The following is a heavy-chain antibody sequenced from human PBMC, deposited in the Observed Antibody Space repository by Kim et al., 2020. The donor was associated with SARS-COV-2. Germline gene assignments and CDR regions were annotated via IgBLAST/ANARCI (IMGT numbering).Heavy chain of an antibody. V-gene: IGHV3-64D*09. CDR1: GFTFSSYA. J-gene: IGHJ4*02. Sequence: GGSLILSCSASGFTFSSYAMHWVRQAPGKGLEYVSAISSNGGSTYYADSVKGRFTISRDNSKNTLYLQMSSLRAEDTAVYYCVKDVTYYYGSGNNFDYWGQGTLVTVSS. D-gene: IGHD3-10*01. CDR3: VKDVTYYYGSGNNFDY. CDR2: ISSNGGST.